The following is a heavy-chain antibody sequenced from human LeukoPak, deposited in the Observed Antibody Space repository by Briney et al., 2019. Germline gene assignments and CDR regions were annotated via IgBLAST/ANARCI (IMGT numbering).Heavy chain of an antibody. J-gene: IGHJ4*02. CDR2: INPNSGGT. CDR1: GYTFTGYY. Sequence: ASVKVSCKASGYTFTGYYIHWARQAPGQGLEWMGWINPNSGGTNYAQKFQGRVTMTRDTSISTAYMELSRLRSDDTAVYYCAKYTAGMYYFDYWGQGTLVTVSS. D-gene: IGHD6-19*01. V-gene: IGHV1-2*02. CDR3: AKYTAGMYYFDY.